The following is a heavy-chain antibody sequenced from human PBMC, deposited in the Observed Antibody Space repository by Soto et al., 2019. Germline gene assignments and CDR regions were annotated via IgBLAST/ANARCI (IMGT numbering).Heavy chain of an antibody. V-gene: IGHV4-30-2*01. CDR3: ARVWGGAFDI. CDR1: GGSISSGGYS. J-gene: IGHJ3*02. Sequence: PSETLSLTCAVSGGSISSGGYSWSWIRQPPGKGLEWIGYIYHSGSIYYNPSLKSRVTISVDRSKNQFSLKLSSVTAADTAVYYCARVWGGAFDIWGQGTMVTVSS. D-gene: IGHD3-10*01. CDR2: IYHSGSI.